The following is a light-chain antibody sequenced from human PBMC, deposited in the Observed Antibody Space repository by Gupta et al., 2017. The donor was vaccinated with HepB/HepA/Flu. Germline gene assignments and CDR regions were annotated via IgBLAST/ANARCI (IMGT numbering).Light chain of an antibody. CDR3: AAWDDSLNGRGV. Sequence: QSVLTQPPSASGTPGQRVTLSCSGSSSNIGSNTVNWYQQLPRTAPKLLIYSNNQRPSGVPDRFSGSKSGTSASLAISGLQSEDEADYYCAAWDDSLNGRGVFGGGTKLTVL. V-gene: IGLV1-44*01. CDR1: SSNIGSNT. J-gene: IGLJ2*01. CDR2: SNN.